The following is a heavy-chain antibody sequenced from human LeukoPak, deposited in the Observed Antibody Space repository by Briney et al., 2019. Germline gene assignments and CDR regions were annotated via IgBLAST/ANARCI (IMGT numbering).Heavy chain of an antibody. CDR2: IYYSGST. J-gene: IGHJ6*02. D-gene: IGHD3-10*01. CDR1: GGSISSSSYY. CDR3: ARRGYYGSESYYSGGMDV. Sequence: SETLSLTCTVSGGSISSSSYYWGWIRQPPGKGLEWIGSIYYSGSTYYNSSLKSRVTISVDTSKTQFSLKLSSVTAADTAVYYCARRGYYGSESYYSGGMDVGDQGTTVTVSS. V-gene: IGHV4-39*01.